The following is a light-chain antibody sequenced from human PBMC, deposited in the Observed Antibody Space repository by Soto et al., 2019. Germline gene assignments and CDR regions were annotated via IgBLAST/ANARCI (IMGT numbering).Light chain of an antibody. Sequence: EIVMTQSPATLSVSPGERATLSCTASQYIYSNVAWFQQRPGQAPRLLIYRASTSATGTPARFSGSGSGTEFTLTITSLQSEDFALYYCQQYHNLLTFGQGTEVEIK. V-gene: IGKV3-15*01. CDR1: QYIYSN. CDR3: QQYHNLLT. CDR2: RAS. J-gene: IGKJ1*01.